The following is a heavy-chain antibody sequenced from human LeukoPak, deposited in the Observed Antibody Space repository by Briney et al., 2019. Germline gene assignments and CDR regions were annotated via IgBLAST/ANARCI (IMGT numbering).Heavy chain of an antibody. J-gene: IGHJ4*02. Sequence: ASVKVSCKASGYTFTGYYMHWVRQAPGQGLEWMGWINPNSGGTNYAQKFQGRVTMTRDTSISTAYMELSRLRSDDTAVYYCARAGGGRLGELSFIDYWGQGTLVTVSS. CDR3: ARAGGGRLGELSFIDY. CDR1: GYTFTGYY. V-gene: IGHV1-2*02. CDR2: INPNSGGT. D-gene: IGHD3-16*02.